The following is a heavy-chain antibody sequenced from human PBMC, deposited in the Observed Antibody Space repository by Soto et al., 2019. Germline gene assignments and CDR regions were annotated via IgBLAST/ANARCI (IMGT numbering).Heavy chain of an antibody. CDR3: ARGSPGPVDQ. Sequence: XPVKGSCKASGCSFSSLHFSWGRQATGQGLEWIGWMNPHSGDTGFAQRFQGRVTMTRNTSINTAYMELRSLRSQDTAVYYCARGSPGPVDQWGQGTQVTVYS. V-gene: IGHV1-8*01. CDR2: MNPHSGDT. D-gene: IGHD6-19*01. CDR1: GCSFSSLH. J-gene: IGHJ4*02.